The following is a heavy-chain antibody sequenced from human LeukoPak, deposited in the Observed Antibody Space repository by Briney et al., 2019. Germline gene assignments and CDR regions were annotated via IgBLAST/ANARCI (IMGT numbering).Heavy chain of an antibody. CDR1: GFTFSSYW. J-gene: IGHJ6*02. CDR2: IKLDGSEK. D-gene: IGHD6-13*01. CDR3: ARPIAAAGTANYGMDV. V-gene: IGHV3-7*01. Sequence: GGSLRLSCAASGFTFSSYWMSWVRQAPGKGLEWVANIKLDGSEKYYVDSVKGRFTISRDNAKNSLYLQMNSLRAEDTAVYYCARPIAAAGTANYGMDVWGQGTTVTVSS.